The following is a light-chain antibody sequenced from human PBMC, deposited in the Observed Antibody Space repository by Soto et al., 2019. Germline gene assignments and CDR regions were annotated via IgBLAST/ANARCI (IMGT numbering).Light chain of an antibody. J-gene: IGKJ5*01. CDR1: QSVTSSY. CDR2: GAF. Sequence: EIVLTQSPGTLSFSPGERATLSCMASQSVTSSYLAWYQQKPGQAPRLLIYGAFGRATGIPDRFSGSGSGTDFTLTISRLEPGDFALYYCQHYVRSPCTFGQGTRLEIK. V-gene: IGKV3-20*01. CDR3: QHYVRSPCT.